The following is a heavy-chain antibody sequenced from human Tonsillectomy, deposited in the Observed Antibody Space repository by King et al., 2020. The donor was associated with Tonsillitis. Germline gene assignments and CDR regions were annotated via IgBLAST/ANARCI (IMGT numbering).Heavy chain of an antibody. Sequence: VQLVESGGGLVQPGGSLRLSCAASGFTFSSYAMSWVRQAPGKGRGWVSALSGSGVSIYSADSVKGRVTISIDNSKNTLYLQMNSLRAEDTAVYYCAKRRYQLLFFFDYWGQGTLVTVSS. J-gene: IGHJ4*02. D-gene: IGHD2-2*01. CDR3: AKRRYQLLFFFDY. CDR1: GFTFSSYA. CDR2: LSGSGVSI. V-gene: IGHV3-23*04.